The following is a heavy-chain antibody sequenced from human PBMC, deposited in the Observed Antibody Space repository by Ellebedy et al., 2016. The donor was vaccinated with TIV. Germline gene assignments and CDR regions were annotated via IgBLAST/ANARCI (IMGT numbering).Heavy chain of an antibody. D-gene: IGHD1-1*01. J-gene: IGHJ4*02. Sequence: ASVKVSCXASGYTFTSYDINWVRQATGQGLEWMGWMNPNSGNTGYAQKFQGRVTMTRNTSISTAYMELSSLRSEDTAVYYCARRVRAGTTEYLDYWGQGTLVTVSS. CDR1: GYTFTSYD. CDR2: MNPNSGNT. V-gene: IGHV1-8*01. CDR3: ARRVRAGTTEYLDY.